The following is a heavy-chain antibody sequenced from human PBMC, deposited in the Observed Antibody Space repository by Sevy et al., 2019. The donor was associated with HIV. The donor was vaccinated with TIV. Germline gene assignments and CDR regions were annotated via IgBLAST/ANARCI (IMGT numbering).Heavy chain of an antibody. CDR1: GFTVSSNY. CDR3: ERHGRDSYDYVWGSFDY. J-gene: IGHJ4*02. Sequence: GGSLRLSCAASGFTVSSNYMSWVRQAPGKGLEWVSVIYSGGSTYYADSVKGRFTISRDNSKNTLYLQMNSLRTEDTAVSYCERHGRDSYDYVWGSFDYWGQGTLVTVSS. V-gene: IGHV3-66*02. CDR2: IYSGGST. D-gene: IGHD3-16*01.